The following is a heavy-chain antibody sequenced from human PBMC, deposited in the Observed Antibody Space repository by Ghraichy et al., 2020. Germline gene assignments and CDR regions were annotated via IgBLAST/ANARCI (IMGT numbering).Heavy chain of an antibody. CDR2: ISYDGSNK. V-gene: IGHV3-30-3*01. CDR3: ARDMYGDYAIMSDAFDI. Sequence: LTCAASGFTFSSYAMHWVRQAPGKGLEWVAVISYDGSNKYYADSVKGRFTISRDNSKNTLYLQMNSLRAEDTAVYYCARDMYGDYAIMSDAFDIWGQGTMVTVSS. D-gene: IGHD4-17*01. J-gene: IGHJ3*02. CDR1: GFTFSSYA.